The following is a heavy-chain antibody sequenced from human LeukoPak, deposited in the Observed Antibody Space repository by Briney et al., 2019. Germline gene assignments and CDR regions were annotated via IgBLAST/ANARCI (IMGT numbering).Heavy chain of an antibody. CDR3: ARGLVTYGVVTADYYFDY. CDR2: IIPIFGTA. V-gene: IGHV1-69*13. D-gene: IGHD2-21*02. CDR1: GGTFSSYA. Sequence: SVKVSCKASGGTFSSYAISWVRQAPGQGLEWMGGIIPIFGTANYAQKFQGRVTITADESTSTAYMELSSLRSEDTAVYYCARGLVTYGVVTADYYFDYWGQGTLVTVSS. J-gene: IGHJ4*02.